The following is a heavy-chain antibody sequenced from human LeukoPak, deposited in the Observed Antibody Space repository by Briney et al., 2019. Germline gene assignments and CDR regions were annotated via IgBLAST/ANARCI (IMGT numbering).Heavy chain of an antibody. V-gene: IGHV1-2*02. Sequence: ASVKVSCKASGYTFTGYYMHWVRQAPGQGLEWMGWINPNSGGTNYAQKFQGRVTMTRDTSISTAYMELSRLRSDDTAVYYCARRTYSSSSSIFDYWGQGTLVTVSS. CDR3: ARRTYSSSSSIFDY. D-gene: IGHD6-6*01. J-gene: IGHJ4*02. CDR2: INPNSGGT. CDR1: GYTFTGYY.